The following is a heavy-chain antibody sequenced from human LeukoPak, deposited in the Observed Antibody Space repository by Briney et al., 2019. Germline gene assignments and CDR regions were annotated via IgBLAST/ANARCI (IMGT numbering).Heavy chain of an antibody. J-gene: IGHJ4*02. V-gene: IGHV3-15*01. D-gene: IGHD3-3*01. Sequence: GGSLRLSCAASGFTFSNAWMSWVRQAPGKGLEWVGRIKSKTDGGTTDYAAPVKGRFTISRDDSKNTLYLQMNSLKTEDTAVYYCTTDVTIFGVVIDYWGQGTLVTASP. CDR1: GFTFSNAW. CDR2: IKSKTDGGTT. CDR3: TTDVTIFGVVIDY.